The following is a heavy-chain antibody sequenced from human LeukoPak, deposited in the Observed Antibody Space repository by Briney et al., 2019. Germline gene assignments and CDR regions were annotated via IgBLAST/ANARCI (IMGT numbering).Heavy chain of an antibody. V-gene: IGHV1-46*01. CDR1: GYTFTSYY. J-gene: IGHJ3*02. CDR3: ARGHYYDSSGYYQDDAFDI. Sequence: ASVKVSCKASGYTFTSYYMHWVRQAPGQGLEWMGIINPSGGSTSYAQKFQGRVTMTRDTSISTAYMELSRLRSDDTAVYSCARGHYYDSSGYYQDDAFDIWGQGTMVTVSS. CDR2: INPSGGST. D-gene: IGHD3-22*01.